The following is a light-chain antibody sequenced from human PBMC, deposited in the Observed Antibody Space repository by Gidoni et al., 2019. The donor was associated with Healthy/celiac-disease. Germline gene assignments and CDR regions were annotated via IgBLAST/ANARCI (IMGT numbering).Light chain of an antibody. CDR2: DAS. CDR3: QQYNSYSAT. J-gene: IGKJ1*01. Sequence: DIQMPQSPSTLPASVGDRVTITCRASQSSSSWLSWYQQKPGKAPKLLIYDASSWESGVPSRFSGSGSGTEFTLTISSLQPDDFATYYCQQYNSYSATFGQXTKVEIK. V-gene: IGKV1-5*01. CDR1: QSSSSW.